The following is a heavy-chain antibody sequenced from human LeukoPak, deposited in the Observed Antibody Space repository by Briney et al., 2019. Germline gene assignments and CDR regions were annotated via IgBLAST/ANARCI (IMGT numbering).Heavy chain of an antibody. V-gene: IGHV3-48*01. Sequence: GGSLRLSCAASGFTFSTYSMHWVRQAPGKGLEWVSYISSSSSSIYYADSVKGRFTISRDNAKNSLYLQINSLRAEDTAVYYCARQNGADYYYYFDSWGQGAPVTFSS. D-gene: IGHD3-22*01. CDR2: ISSSSSSI. J-gene: IGHJ4*02. CDR1: GFTFSTYS. CDR3: ARQNGADYYYYFDS.